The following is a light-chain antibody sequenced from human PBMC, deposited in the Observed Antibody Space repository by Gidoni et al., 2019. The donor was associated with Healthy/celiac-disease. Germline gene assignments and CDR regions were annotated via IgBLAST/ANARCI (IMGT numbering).Light chain of an antibody. J-gene: IGLJ2*01. CDR3: AAWDDSLNGVV. CDR2: SNN. Sequence: QSVLTPPPSASGIPGQRVTISCSGSSSNIGSNTVNWYQQLPGTAPKLLIYSNNQRPSGVPDRFSGSKSGTSASLAISGLQSEDEADYYCAAWDDSLNGVVFGGGTKLTVL. V-gene: IGLV1-44*01. CDR1: SSNIGSNT.